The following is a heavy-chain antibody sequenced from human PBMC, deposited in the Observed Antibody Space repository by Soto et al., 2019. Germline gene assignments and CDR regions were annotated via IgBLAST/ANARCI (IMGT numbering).Heavy chain of an antibody. Sequence: GGSLRLSCGASGFKFSIFGMNWVRQAPGKGLEWIAYISSSSTSYADSVKGRFTISRDSAKNTLYLQMNSLRAEDTAVYYCARDPAPSGWYDYWGQGTLVTVSS. V-gene: IGHV3-74*01. CDR3: ARDPAPSGWYDY. J-gene: IGHJ4*02. CDR2: ISSSST. CDR1: GFKFSIFG. D-gene: IGHD6-19*01.